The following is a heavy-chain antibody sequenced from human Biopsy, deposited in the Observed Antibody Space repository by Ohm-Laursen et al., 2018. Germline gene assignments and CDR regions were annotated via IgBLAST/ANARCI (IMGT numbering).Heavy chain of an antibody. J-gene: IGHJ4*02. CDR1: GYTFTGYY. Sequence: ASVKVSCKASGYTFTGYYIHWVRQAPGQGLEWVGWLNPNNGGTDYAEKFQGRVTMTRDTSINTAYMELSSLRSDDTAVYFCAREIAPWYDSSDYYSFFDYWGRGTLVTVSS. CDR3: AREIAPWYDSSDYYSFFDY. D-gene: IGHD3-22*01. CDR2: LNPNNGGT. V-gene: IGHV1-2*02.